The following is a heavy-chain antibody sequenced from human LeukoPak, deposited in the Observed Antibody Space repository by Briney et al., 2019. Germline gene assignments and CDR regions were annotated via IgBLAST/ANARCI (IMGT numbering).Heavy chain of an antibody. Sequence: GGSLRLSCAASGFTFTYAWMSWVRQAPGKGLEWVGRIKSETDGGTTAYGSPVKGRFTISRDGSKKTLFLQINTLKTEDTTIYYCTISGSHIDYWGQGTLVTVSS. V-gene: IGHV3-15*01. CDR3: TISGSHIDY. CDR1: GFTFTYAW. J-gene: IGHJ4*02. CDR2: IKSETDGGTT. D-gene: IGHD1-26*01.